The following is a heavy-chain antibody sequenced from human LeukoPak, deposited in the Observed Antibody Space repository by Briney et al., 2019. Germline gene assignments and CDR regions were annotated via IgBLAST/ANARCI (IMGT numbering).Heavy chain of an antibody. CDR3: ARVVIAARRLLYFDY. CDR1: GYTFTGYY. CDR2: INPNSGGT. Sequence: GASVKVSCKASGYTFTGYYMHWVRQAPGQGLEWMGWINPNSGGTNYAQKFQGRVTMTRDTSISTAYMELSRLRSDDTAVYYCARVVIAARRLLYFDYWGQGTLVTVSS. D-gene: IGHD6-6*01. J-gene: IGHJ4*02. V-gene: IGHV1-2*02.